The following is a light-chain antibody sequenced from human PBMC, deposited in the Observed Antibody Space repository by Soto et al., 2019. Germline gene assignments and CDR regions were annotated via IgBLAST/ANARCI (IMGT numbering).Light chain of an antibody. Sequence: EIMLTQSPATLSLSPGERATLFCRASQSVGTYLAWYQQKPGQAPRLLIYDASNRATGIPARFRGSGSGTDFSLTINSLEPDDFAVYFCQQRANWPPGFTFGPGTKVDIK. CDR3: QQRANWPPGFT. CDR1: QSVGTY. CDR2: DAS. J-gene: IGKJ3*01. V-gene: IGKV3-11*01.